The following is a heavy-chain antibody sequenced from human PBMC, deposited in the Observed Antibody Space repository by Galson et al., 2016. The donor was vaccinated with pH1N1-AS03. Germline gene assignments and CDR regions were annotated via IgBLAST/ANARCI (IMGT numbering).Heavy chain of an antibody. J-gene: IGHJ6*02. V-gene: IGHV4-34*01. D-gene: IGHD3-16*01. CDR3: ARLLGKAFPRLGRNFGMDV. CDR1: GGTFSGFF. CDR2: VDHSGII. Sequence: ETLSLTCDVLGGTFSGFFWNWVRQSSGKGLEWIGEVDHSGIITYNPSLRSRLNISLDTSSRQFSLKLTSVTAADTAVYFCARLLGKAFPRLGRNFGMDVWGHGTTVTVSS.